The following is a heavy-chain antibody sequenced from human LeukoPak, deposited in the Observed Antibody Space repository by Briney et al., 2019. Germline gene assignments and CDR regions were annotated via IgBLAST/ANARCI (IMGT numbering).Heavy chain of an antibody. V-gene: IGHV4-39*07. D-gene: IGHD3-10*01. CDR2: IYYSGST. J-gene: IGHJ5*02. CDR3: ARDPLSNYYGSGST. CDR1: GGSISSSSYY. Sequence: SETLSLTCTVSGGSISSSSYYWGWIRQPPGKGLEWIGSIYYSGSTYYNPSLKSRVTISVDTSKNQFSLKLSSVTAADTAVYYCARDPLSNYYGSGSTWGQGTLVTVSS.